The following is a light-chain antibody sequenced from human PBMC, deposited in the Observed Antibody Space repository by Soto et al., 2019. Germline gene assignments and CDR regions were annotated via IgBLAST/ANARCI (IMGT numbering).Light chain of an antibody. CDR3: QQYNSYWT. J-gene: IGKJ1*01. CDR2: KAS. CDR1: QSISSW. Sequence: DIHMAQAPSTPSSSLGDKVTITCRASQSISSWLAWYQQKPGKAPKLLIYKASSLESGVPSRFSGSGSGTEFTLTISSLQPDDFATYYCQQYNSYWTFGQGTTGDIK. V-gene: IGKV1-5*03.